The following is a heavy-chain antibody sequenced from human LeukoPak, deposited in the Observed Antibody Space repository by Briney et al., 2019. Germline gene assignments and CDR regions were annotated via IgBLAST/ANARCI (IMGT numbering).Heavy chain of an antibody. V-gene: IGHV3-66*01. Sequence: PGGSLRLSCAASGFTVSNYYMSWVRQAPGKGLEWVSVIYSGGDTFHADSVKGRFTLSRDISKNTLYLQMNSLRAEDTAVYYCTRDPDGWGQGTLVTVSS. CDR1: GFTVSNYY. CDR3: TRDPDG. J-gene: IGHJ4*02. CDR2: IYSGGDT.